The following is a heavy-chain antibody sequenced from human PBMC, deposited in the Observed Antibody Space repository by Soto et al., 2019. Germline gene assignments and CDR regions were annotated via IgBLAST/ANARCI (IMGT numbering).Heavy chain of an antibody. CDR3: AVDSLAYCGCDCYSVHYYFDY. Sequence: ASVKVSCKASGYTFTGYYMHWVRQAPGQGLEWMGWINPNSGGTNYAQKVQGRVTMTRDTSISPAYMELSRLRSDDTAVYYCAVDSLAYCGCDCYSVHYYFDYWGQGTLVTVSS. CDR2: INPNSGGT. CDR1: GYTFTGYY. J-gene: IGHJ4*02. V-gene: IGHV1-2*02. D-gene: IGHD2-21*02.